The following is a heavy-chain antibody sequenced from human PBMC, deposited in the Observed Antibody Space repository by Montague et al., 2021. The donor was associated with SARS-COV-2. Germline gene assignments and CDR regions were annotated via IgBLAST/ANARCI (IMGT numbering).Heavy chain of an antibody. CDR3: ARGLGANLDY. V-gene: IGHV4-59*01. CDR2: VFYTGLN. J-gene: IGHJ4*02. Sequence: SETLSLTCTVSRGFINNYHWNWIRQSPDKGLEWIGFVFYTGLNKYNPSLESRVTISLDTSGNQFSLRLTSVTAADTAVYFCARGLGANLDYWGQGILVTV. CDR1: RGFINNYH. D-gene: IGHD1-26*01.